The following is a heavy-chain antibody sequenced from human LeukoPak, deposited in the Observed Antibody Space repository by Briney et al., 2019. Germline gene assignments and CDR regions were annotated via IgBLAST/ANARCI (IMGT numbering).Heavy chain of an antibody. CDR2: IYHSGST. V-gene: IGHV4-38-2*01. CDR1: GYSISSGYY. CDR3: ARPNYYDSSGYDY. Sequence: PSETLSLTCAVSGYSISSGYYWGWIRQPPGKGLEWIGSIYHSGSTYYNPSLKSRVTISVDTSKNQFSPKLSSVTAADTAVYYCARPNYYDSSGYDYWGQGTLVTVSS. J-gene: IGHJ4*02. D-gene: IGHD3-22*01.